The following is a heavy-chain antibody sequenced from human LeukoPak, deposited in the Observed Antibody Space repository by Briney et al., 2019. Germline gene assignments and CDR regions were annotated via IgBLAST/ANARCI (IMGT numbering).Heavy chain of an antibody. D-gene: IGHD1-26*01. CDR2: IYTAGTT. J-gene: IGHJ6*03. Sequence: PGGSLRLSCAASAFSVSSNYMSWVRQAPGKGLEWVSVIYTAGTTYYADSVKGRSTISRDNSKNTLYLQMSSLRAEDTAVYYCGGYGGRYPYYMDVWGKGTTVTISS. CDR3: GGYGGRYPYYMDV. CDR1: AFSVSSNY. V-gene: IGHV3-66*01.